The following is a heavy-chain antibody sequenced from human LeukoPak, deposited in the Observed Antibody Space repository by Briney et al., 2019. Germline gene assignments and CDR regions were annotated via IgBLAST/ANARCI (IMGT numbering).Heavy chain of an antibody. CDR2: IKSKTDGGTI. CDR3: TLTMSA. V-gene: IGHV3-15*01. CDR1: GFTFSSYG. J-gene: IGHJ5*02. Sequence: PGGSLRLSCAASGFTFSSYGMSWVRQAPGKGLEWVGRIKSKTDGGTIDYAAPVKGKFTISRDDSKNTLYLQMNSLKTEDTAVYYCTLTMSAWGQGTLVTVSS. D-gene: IGHD3-3*01.